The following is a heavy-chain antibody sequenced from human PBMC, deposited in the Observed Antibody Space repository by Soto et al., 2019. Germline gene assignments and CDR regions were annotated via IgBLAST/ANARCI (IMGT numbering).Heavy chain of an antibody. D-gene: IGHD2-2*01. CDR1: GFTFSSYS. V-gene: IGHV3-21*01. J-gene: IGHJ6*02. CDR3: ARDRDIVVVPAAVGGMDV. CDR2: ISSSSSYI. Sequence: EVQLVESGGGLVKPGGSLRLSCAASGFTFSSYSMNWVRQAPGKGLEWVSSISSSSSYIYYADSVKGRFTSSRDNAKNSLYLQMNSLRAEDTAVYYCARDRDIVVVPAAVGGMDVWGQGTTVTVSS.